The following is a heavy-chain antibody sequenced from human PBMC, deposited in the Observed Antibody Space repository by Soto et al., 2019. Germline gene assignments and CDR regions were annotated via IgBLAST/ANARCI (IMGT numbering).Heavy chain of an antibody. CDR1: GFTFSSYS. D-gene: IGHD6-19*01. CDR2: ISSSSSYI. Sequence: EVQLVESGGGLVKPVGSLRLSCAASGFTFSSYSMNWVRQAPGKGLEWVSSISSSSSYIYYADSVKGRFTISRDNAKNSLYLQMNSLRAEDTAVYYCARDRVDSSGWTTPSGGYWGQGTLVTVSS. CDR3: ARDRVDSSGWTTPSGGY. J-gene: IGHJ4*02. V-gene: IGHV3-21*01.